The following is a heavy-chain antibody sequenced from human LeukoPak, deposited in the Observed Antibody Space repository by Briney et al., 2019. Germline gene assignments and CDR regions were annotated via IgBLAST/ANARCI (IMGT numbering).Heavy chain of an antibody. CDR2: IYYSGST. CDR1: GGSFSGYY. D-gene: IGHD4-17*01. V-gene: IGHV4-34*01. Sequence: SETLSLTCAVYGGSFSGYYWSWIRQPPGKGLEWIGSIYYSGSTYYIPSLKSRATISVDTSKNQFSLKLSSVTAADTAVYYCARGNGDYLYFDYWGQGTLVTVSS. J-gene: IGHJ4*02. CDR3: ARGNGDYLYFDY.